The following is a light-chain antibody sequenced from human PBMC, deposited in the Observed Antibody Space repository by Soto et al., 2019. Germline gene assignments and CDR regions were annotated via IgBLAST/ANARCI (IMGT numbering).Light chain of an antibody. CDR2: VAS. CDR1: QSISSW. V-gene: IGKV1-5*01. J-gene: IGKJ1*01. CDR3: RQCYSQPSP. Sequence: TKRPPIVPAYKSDGLNIPCRASQSISSWLAWYQQKPGKAPKLLIYVASSLQSGVTSWFSGSGSWTDFTLTIISFHRDDVATYWCRQCYSQPSPFGLGT.